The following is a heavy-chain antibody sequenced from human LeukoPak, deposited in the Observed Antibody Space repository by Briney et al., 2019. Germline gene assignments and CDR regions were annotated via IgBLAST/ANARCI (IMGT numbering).Heavy chain of an antibody. Sequence: SGGSLRLSCAASGFTFSSYGMHWVRQAPGKGLEWVAFIRYDGGNKYYADSVKGRFTISRDNSKNTLYLQMNSLRAEDTAVYYCAKDQYYYDSSGYYSFSSTSYYFDYWGQGTLVTVSS. CDR3: AKDQYYYDSSGYYSFSSTSYYFDY. D-gene: IGHD3-22*01. J-gene: IGHJ4*02. V-gene: IGHV3-30*02. CDR2: IRYDGGNK. CDR1: GFTFSSYG.